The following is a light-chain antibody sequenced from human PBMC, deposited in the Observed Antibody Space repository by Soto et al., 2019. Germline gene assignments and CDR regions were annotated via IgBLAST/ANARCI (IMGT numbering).Light chain of an antibody. CDR2: GAS. CDR3: QQYKNWPLT. CDR1: QSVSDN. J-gene: IGKJ4*01. V-gene: IGKV3D-15*01. Sequence: EIVMTQSPATLSVSPGERATLSCRASQSVSDNLAWYQQKPDQAPRLLIYGASTRATGIPARFSGIGSGTEFTLTISSLQSEDFAVYYCQQYKNWPLTFGGWTKVEIK.